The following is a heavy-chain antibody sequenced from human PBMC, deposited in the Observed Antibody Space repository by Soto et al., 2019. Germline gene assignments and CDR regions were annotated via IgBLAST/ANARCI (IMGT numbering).Heavy chain of an antibody. Sequence: EVQLVESGGGLVQPGGSLRLSCAASGFTFSSYDMHWVRQATGKGLEWVSAIGTAGDTYYPGSVKGRFTISRENAKNSLYLQMNSLRDGDTAVYYCARESWDDAFAIWGQGTMVTVSS. V-gene: IGHV3-13*01. CDR2: IGTAGDT. CDR1: GFTFSSYD. D-gene: IGHD1-26*01. CDR3: ARESWDDAFAI. J-gene: IGHJ3*02.